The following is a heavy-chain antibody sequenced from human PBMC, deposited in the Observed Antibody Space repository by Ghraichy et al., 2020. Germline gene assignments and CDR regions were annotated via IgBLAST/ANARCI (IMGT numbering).Heavy chain of an antibody. CDR3: ARDVDSGDYFFDY. Sequence: ASVKVSCKASGYTFTSYHIHWVRQAPGQGLEWMGIINPTGGSTNYAQKFQGRVTMTRDTSTSTVYMELSSLRSEDTAVYYCARDVDSGDYFFDYWGQGTLVTVSS. J-gene: IGHJ4*02. CDR1: GYTFTSYH. CDR2: INPTGGST. V-gene: IGHV1-46*01. D-gene: IGHD4-17*01.